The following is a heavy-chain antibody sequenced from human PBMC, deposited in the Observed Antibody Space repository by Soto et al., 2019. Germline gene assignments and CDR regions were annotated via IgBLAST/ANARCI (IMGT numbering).Heavy chain of an antibody. D-gene: IGHD5-12*01. J-gene: IGHJ4*02. CDR3: ATETIRKYSGLFDY. CDR1: GFTLLNDY. V-gene: IGHV1-46*01. Sequence: QVQLVQSGAEVKKPGASVKVSCKASGFTLLNDYIHWVRQAPRQGLEWMGMINPSTGATRYSQQFRGRVTVTRDTSTRTVYMELSSLRSEDTAVYYCATETIRKYSGLFDYWGQGALVTVSS. CDR2: INPSTGAT.